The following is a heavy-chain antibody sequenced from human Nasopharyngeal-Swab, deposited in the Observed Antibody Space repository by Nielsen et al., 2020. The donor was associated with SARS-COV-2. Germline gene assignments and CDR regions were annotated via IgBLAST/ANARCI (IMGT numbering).Heavy chain of an antibody. CDR1: GFTFSSYA. D-gene: IGHD5-18*01. J-gene: IGHJ3*02. V-gene: IGHV3-23*01. CDR3: AKDGMVRGAFDI. CDR2: ISGSGGST. Sequence: GESLQISCAASGFTFSSYAMSWVRQAQGKGLEWVSAISGSGGSTYYADSVKGRFTISRDNSKNTLYLQMNSLRAEDTAVYYCAKDGMVRGAFDIWGQGTMVTVSS.